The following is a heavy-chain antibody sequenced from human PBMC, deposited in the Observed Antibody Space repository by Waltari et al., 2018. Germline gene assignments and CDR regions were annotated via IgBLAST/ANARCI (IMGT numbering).Heavy chain of an antibody. D-gene: IGHD3-16*01. CDR3: ARGRQGWGSDY. J-gene: IGHJ4*02. CDR2: LYTNGET. Sequence: QVQLQESGPGLVKPSETLSLSCTVSGDSINSYYWSWIRQPAGQGLEWIGRLYTNGETNYNPSLKRRVTMSLDTSTSQFALRLSSVTAADTSVYYCARGRQGWGSDYWGQGTLVTVSS. V-gene: IGHV4-4*07. CDR1: GDSINSYY.